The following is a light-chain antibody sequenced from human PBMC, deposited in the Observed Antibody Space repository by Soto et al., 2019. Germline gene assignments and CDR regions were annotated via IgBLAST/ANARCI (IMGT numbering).Light chain of an antibody. CDR1: LSISNY. Sequence: DIQITQSPSSLSASVGDRVTITCRASLSISNYLNWYQHKAGKAPKVLIYAASSLQRGVPSRFSGSGSGTDFTLIISSLQPEDFATYYCQQSYSPLWTFGQGTKVDIK. CDR3: QQSYSPLWT. J-gene: IGKJ1*01. CDR2: AAS. V-gene: IGKV1-39*01.